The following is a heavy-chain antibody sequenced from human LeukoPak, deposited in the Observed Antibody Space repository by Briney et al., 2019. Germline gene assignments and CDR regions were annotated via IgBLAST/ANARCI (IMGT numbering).Heavy chain of an antibody. CDR1: GFTFGDYA. CDR3: TRDLDFGYSGSGSFFNFDY. CDR2: IRSKAYGGTT. J-gene: IGHJ4*02. V-gene: IGHV3-49*03. Sequence: GGSLRLSCTASGFTFGDYAMSWFRQAPGKGLEWVGLIRSKAYGGTTKYAASVKGRFTISRDDSKSIAYLQMNSLKTEDTAVYYCTRDLDFGYSGSGSFFNFDYWGQGTLVTVSS. D-gene: IGHD3-10*01.